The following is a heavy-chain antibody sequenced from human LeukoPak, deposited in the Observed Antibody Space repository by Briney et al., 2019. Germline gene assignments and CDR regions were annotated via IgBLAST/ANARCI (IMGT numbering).Heavy chain of an antibody. CDR3: ARQTRRSSSNDFGY. J-gene: IGHJ4*02. CDR2: INGSGYT. V-gene: IGHV4-34*01. D-gene: IGHD2-2*01. CDR1: GGSFSAYY. Sequence: SETLSLTCAVYGGSFSAYYWSWIRQPPGKGLEWIGEINGSGYTNYNPSLKSRVTISADTSKNQFSLRLNSMTAADTAVYYCARQTRRSSSNDFGYWGQGTLVTVSS.